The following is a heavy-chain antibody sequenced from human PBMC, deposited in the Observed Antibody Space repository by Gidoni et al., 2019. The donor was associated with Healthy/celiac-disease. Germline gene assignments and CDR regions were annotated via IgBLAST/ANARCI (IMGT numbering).Heavy chain of an antibody. D-gene: IGHD2-2*01. V-gene: IGHV3-23*01. CDR3: AKDLAEADIVVVPAAPFDY. J-gene: IGHJ4*02. CDR1: GFTFSRYA. Sequence: EVQLLESGGGLVQPGGSLRLTCAASGFTFSRYAMSWVRQAPGKGLEWVSAISGSGGSTYYADSVKGRFTISRDNSKNTLYLQMNSLRAEDTAVYYCAKDLAEADIVVVPAAPFDYWGQGTLVTVSS. CDR2: ISGSGGST.